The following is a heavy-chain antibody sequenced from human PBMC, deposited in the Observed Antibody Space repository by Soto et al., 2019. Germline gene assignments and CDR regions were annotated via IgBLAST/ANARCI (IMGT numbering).Heavy chain of an antibody. J-gene: IGHJ4*02. CDR1: GYTFTDYG. D-gene: IGHD2-2*01. CDR2: ISAYTGNT. Sequence: ASVKVSCKASGYTFTDYGITWVRQAAGQGLEWMGWISAYTGNTNYAQKVQGRVTMSTDTSTSTAYLELRSLRSDDTAVYYCARCPESRSTAYFDYWGQGTLVTVSS. CDR3: ARCPESRSTAYFDY. V-gene: IGHV1-18*01.